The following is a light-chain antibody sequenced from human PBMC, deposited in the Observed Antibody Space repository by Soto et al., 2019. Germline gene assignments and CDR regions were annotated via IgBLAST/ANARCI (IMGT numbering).Light chain of an antibody. CDR1: QSISSW. Sequence: DIQMTQSPSTLSASVGDRVTTTCRASQSISSWLAWYQQKPGKAPKLLIYKASSLESGVPSRFSGSGSGTEFTLTISGLQPDDFATYYCQQYTSYYTFGQGTKVDIK. J-gene: IGKJ2*01. CDR3: QQYTSYYT. CDR2: KAS. V-gene: IGKV1-5*03.